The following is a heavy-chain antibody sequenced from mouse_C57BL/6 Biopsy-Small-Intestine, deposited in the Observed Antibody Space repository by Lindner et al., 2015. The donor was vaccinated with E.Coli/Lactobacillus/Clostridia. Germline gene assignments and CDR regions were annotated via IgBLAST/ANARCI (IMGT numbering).Heavy chain of an antibody. CDR2: IVPIFGTV. Sequence: SVKVSCKASGGTSGTYSINWVRQAPGQGLEWMGMIVPIFGTVNYAQKFQGRITITADDSTRTAYMELSSLRSEDTALYFCAGSRDGHNHGRHDYWGQGTLVTVSS. D-gene: IGHD1-1*01. V-gene: IGHV1-77*01. CDR3: AGSRDGHNHGRHDY. J-gene: IGHJ4*01. CDR1: GGTSGTYS.